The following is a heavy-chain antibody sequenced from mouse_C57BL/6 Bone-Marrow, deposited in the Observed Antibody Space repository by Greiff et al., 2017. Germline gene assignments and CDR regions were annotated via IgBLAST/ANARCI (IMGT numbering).Heavy chain of an antibody. D-gene: IGHD3-3*01. Sequence: VMLVESGAELVKPGASVKISCKASGYAFSSYWMNWVKQRPGKGLEWIGQIYPGDGDTNYNGKFKGKATLTADKSSSTAYMQLSSLTSEDSAVYFCARRRGTGGFDYWGQGTTLTVSS. CDR1: GYAFSSYW. J-gene: IGHJ2*01. V-gene: IGHV1-80*01. CDR2: IYPGDGDT. CDR3: ARRRGTGGFDY.